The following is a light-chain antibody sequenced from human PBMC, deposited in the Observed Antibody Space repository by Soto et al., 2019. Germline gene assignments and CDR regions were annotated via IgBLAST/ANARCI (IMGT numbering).Light chain of an antibody. CDR2: GTS. J-gene: IGKJ2*01. V-gene: IGKV3-15*01. Sequence: ETVMTQSPVTLSVSPGERATLSCRASRGIGTNLAWYQEKPGQAPRLLMYGTSTRATGIPARFIGSGSGTEFTLTISSLQSEDSAVYFCQQYSDWPPYTFGQGTQLETK. CDR3: QQYSDWPPYT. CDR1: RGIGTN.